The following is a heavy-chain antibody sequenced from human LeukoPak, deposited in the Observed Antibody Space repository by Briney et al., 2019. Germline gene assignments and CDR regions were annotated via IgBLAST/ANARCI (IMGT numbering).Heavy chain of an antibody. CDR3: AKGNLGIAVAHFDY. V-gene: IGHV3-9*03. D-gene: IGHD6-19*01. CDR1: GFTFDDYA. J-gene: IGHJ4*02. Sequence: GGSLRLSCAASGFTFDDYAMHWVRQAPGKGLEWVSGISRDSGTTGYADSVKGRFTISRDNARNSLFLQMNSLRPEDMALYYCAKGNLGIAVAHFDYWGQGTLVTVSS. CDR2: ISRDSGTT.